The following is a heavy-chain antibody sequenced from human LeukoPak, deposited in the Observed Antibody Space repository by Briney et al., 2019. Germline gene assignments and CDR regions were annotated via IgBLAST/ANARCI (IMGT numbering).Heavy chain of an antibody. J-gene: IGHJ4*02. CDR3: ARQWYSGYVRGGYYFDY. D-gene: IGHD5-12*01. V-gene: IGHV4-59*08. Sequence: PSETLSLTCTVSGGSISSYYWSWIRQPPGKGLEWIGYIYYSGSTNYNPSLKSRVTISVDTSKNQFSLKLSSVTAADTAVYYCARQWYSGYVRGGYYFDYWGQGTLVTVSS. CDR1: GGSISSYY. CDR2: IYYSGST.